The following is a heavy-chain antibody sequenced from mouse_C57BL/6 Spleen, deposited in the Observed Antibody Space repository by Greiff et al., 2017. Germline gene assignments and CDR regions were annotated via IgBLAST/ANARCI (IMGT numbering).Heavy chain of an antibody. CDR1: GYTFTSYW. CDR2: IDPSDSYT. Sequence: QVQLQQPGAELVRPGTSVKLSCKASGYTFTSYWMNWVKQRPGQGLEWIGVIDPSDSYTNYNQKFKSKATLSVVTSSSNAYMHISSLTSEDSAVYYCARSSPYYAMDYWGQGASVTVSS. J-gene: IGHJ4*01. V-gene: IGHV1-59*01. CDR3: ARSSPYYAMDY. D-gene: IGHD6-2*01.